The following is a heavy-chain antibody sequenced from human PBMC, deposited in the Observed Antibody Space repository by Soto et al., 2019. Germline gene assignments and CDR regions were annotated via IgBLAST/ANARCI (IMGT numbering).Heavy chain of an antibody. V-gene: IGHV5-10-1*01. D-gene: IGHD6-6*01. CDR2: IDPSDSYT. CDR3: ARQIAARPPDMDV. Sequence: GESLKISCQGSGYSFTSYWISWVRQMPGKGLEWMGRIDPSDSYTNYSPSFQGHVTISADKSISTAYLQWSSLKASDTAMYYCARQIAARPPDMDVGGQGTTVTVSS. J-gene: IGHJ6*02. CDR1: GYSFTSYW.